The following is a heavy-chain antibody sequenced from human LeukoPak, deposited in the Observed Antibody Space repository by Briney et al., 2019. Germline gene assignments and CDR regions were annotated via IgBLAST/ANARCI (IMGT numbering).Heavy chain of an antibody. J-gene: IGHJ6*02. Sequence: PGGSLRLSCAASGFTFSSYAMTWVRQAPGKGLDWVSTISGSGGSTYYADSVKGRFTISRDNSKNTLYLQMNSLRAEDTAVYYCAKHTVTTPFSAMDVWGQGTTVTVSS. CDR2: ISGSGGST. CDR1: GFTFSSYA. V-gene: IGHV3-23*01. CDR3: AKHTVTTPFSAMDV. D-gene: IGHD4-11*01.